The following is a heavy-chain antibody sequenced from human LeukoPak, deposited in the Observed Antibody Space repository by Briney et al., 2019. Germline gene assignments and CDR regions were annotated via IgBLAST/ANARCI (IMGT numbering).Heavy chain of an antibody. CDR1: GFTFSSYE. Sequence: GGSLRLSCAASGFTFSSYEMNWVRQAPGKGLEWVSYISSSGSTIYYADSVKGRFTISRDNSKNTLYLQMNSLRAEDTAVYYCAKDLAGSGSYSFDYWGQGTLVTVSS. J-gene: IGHJ4*02. V-gene: IGHV3-48*03. D-gene: IGHD1-26*01. CDR3: AKDLAGSGSYSFDY. CDR2: ISSSGSTI.